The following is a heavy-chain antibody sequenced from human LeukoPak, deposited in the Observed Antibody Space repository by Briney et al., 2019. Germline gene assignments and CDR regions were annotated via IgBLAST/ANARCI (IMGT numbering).Heavy chain of an antibody. CDR3: ARSASSSGWALGYYYYYMDV. D-gene: IGHD3-22*01. CDR1: GGSISSSNW. Sequence: SGTLSLTCAVSGGSISSSNWWSWVRQPPGKGLEWIGEIYHSGSTNYNPSLKSRVTISVDKSKNQFSLKLSSVTAADTAVYYCARSASSSGWALGYYYYYMDVWGKGTTVTVSS. V-gene: IGHV4-4*02. CDR2: IYHSGST. J-gene: IGHJ6*03.